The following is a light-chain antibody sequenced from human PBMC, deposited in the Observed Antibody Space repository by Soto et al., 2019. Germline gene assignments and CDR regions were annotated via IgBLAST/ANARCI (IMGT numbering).Light chain of an antibody. V-gene: IGKV3-20*01. CDR1: QTVRNNY. CDR2: GAS. J-gene: IGKJ5*01. Sequence: EFRLNKSPGTLSLSPGERATLSCRASQTVRNNYLAWYQQKPGQAPRLLIYGASSRATGIPDRFSGSGSGTDFTLTISRLEPEDFAVYYCQQYGISPITFGQGTRLEIK. CDR3: QQYGISPIT.